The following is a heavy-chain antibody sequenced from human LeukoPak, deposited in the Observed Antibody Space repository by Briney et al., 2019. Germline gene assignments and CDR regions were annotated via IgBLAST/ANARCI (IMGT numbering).Heavy chain of an antibody. D-gene: IGHD6-13*01. Sequence: PSETLSLTCTVSGGSISSSSWYWGWIRQPPGKGLEWIGSISYSGSTYYNPSLKSRVIISVDTSKNQFSLELTSVTAADTAVYYCGRGGGIAVAGTWGQGSLVTVSS. CDR3: GRGGGIAVAGT. CDR1: GGSISSSSWY. J-gene: IGHJ4*02. CDR2: ISYSGST. V-gene: IGHV4-39*01.